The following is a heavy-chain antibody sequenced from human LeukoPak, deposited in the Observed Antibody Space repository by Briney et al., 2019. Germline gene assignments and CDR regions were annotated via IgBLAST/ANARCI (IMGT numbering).Heavy chain of an antibody. V-gene: IGHV4-4*07. Sequence: SETLSLTCTVSDGSISSYYWSWIRQPAGKGLEWIGRIYTSGSTNYNPSLKSRVTMSVDTSKNQFSLKLSSVTAADTAVYYCARVRRAQFPIDYWGQGTLVTVSS. D-gene: IGHD4-11*01. CDR3: ARVRRAQFPIDY. CDR2: IYTSGST. J-gene: IGHJ4*02. CDR1: DGSISSYY.